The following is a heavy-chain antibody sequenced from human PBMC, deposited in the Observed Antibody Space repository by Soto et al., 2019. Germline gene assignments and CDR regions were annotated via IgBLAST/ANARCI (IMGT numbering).Heavy chain of an antibody. CDR1: DGSMNSDSSY. D-gene: IGHD3-22*01. J-gene: IGHJ4*02. V-gene: IGHV4-39*01. CDR3: ARLGGYVSVGYYYLWDS. Sequence: QLQLQESGPGLVKPSETLSLTCRVSDGSMNSDSSYWGWIRQPPGKGLEWIGVINHSGSTYHNLSLRGRVTMSVAASRNQFSLKLTSMTVADTAVYSCARLGGYVSVGYYYLWDSWGQGTLVTVAS. CDR2: INHSGST.